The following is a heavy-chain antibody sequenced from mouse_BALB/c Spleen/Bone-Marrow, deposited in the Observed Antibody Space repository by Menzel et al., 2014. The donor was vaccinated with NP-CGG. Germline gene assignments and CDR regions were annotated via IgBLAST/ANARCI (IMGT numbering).Heavy chain of an antibody. V-gene: IGHV4-1*02. D-gene: IGHD1-1*01. CDR3: ARLYYYGHFTY. CDR2: INPDSSTI. Sequence: EVQLQQSGGGLVQPGGSLKLSCAASGFDFSRYWMSWVRQAPGKGLEWIGEINPDSSTINYTPSLKDKFIISRDNAKNTLYLQTSKVRSEDTALYYCARLYYYGHFTYWGQGTLVTVSA. J-gene: IGHJ3*01. CDR1: GFDFSRYW.